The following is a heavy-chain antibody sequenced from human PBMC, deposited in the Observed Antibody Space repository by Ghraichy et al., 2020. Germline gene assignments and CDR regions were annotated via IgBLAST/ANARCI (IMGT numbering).Heavy chain of an antibody. D-gene: IGHD2-15*01. J-gene: IGHJ4*02. V-gene: IGHV3-23*01. CDR2: ITDNGATT. Sequence: GGSLRLSCAVSGFTLSSYAMSWVRQVPGKGLEWVSGITDNGATTYHADSVKGRFTISRDISKNTVYLQMNSLRDEDTAVYYCAKDFGDCSGGRCYAKPLEYWGQGTLVTVSS. CDR3: AKDFGDCSGGRCYAKPLEY. CDR1: GFTLSSYA.